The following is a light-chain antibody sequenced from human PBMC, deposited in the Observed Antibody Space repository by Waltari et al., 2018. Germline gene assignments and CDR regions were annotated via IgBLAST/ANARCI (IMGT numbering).Light chain of an antibody. CDR1: SSDIGAYNF. CDR2: DVN. Sequence: PGQSITISCTGTSSDIGAYNFVSWYQKHPGKAPKVVIYDVNNRPSGVSSRFSGSKSGNAASLTSSGLQAEDEADYYCSSYTTGSTRYVFGSGTKVTVL. CDR3: SSYTTGSTRYV. J-gene: IGLJ1*01. V-gene: IGLV2-14*03.